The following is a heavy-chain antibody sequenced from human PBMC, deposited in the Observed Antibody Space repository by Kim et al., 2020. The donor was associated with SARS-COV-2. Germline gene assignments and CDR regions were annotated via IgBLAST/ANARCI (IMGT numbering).Heavy chain of an antibody. V-gene: IGHV1-69*13. D-gene: IGHD6-13*01. CDR3: ARVLSSSWYMGRGTLDY. CDR2: IIPIFGTA. CDR1: GGTYSSYA. J-gene: IGHJ4*02. Sequence: SVKVSCNASGGTYSSYAISWVRQAPGQGLEWMGGIIPIFGTANYAQKFQGRVTITADESTSTAYMELSSLRSEDTAVYYCARVLSSSWYMGRGTLDYWGQGTLVTVSS.